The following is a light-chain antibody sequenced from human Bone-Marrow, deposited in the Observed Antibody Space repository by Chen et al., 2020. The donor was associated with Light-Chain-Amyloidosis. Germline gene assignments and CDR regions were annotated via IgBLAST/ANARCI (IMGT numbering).Light chain of an antibody. CDR3: QVWDSISDHSVV. Sequence: SYVLTQPPSVSVSPGKTASFTCGGYNIGSKTVHGYQQKTGQAPVLVVYDDTHRPSGIPERFSGSSSGNTATLTISGVEAGEEADYYCQVWDSISDHSVVFGGGTKLTVL. CDR2: DDT. CDR1: NIGSKT. V-gene: IGLV3-21*03. J-gene: IGLJ2*01.